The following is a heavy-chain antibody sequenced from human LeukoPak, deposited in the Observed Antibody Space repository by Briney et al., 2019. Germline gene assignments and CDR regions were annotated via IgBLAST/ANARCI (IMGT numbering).Heavy chain of an antibody. D-gene: IGHD3-10*01. J-gene: IGHJ4*02. CDR3: EKGRDGSVSIAS. CDR1: GFRFDDYT. V-gene: IGHV3-43*01. CDR2: VSWDGGST. Sequence: GGSLRLSCAASGFRFDDYTMHWVRQAPGKGLEWVSLVSWDGGSTYYADSVKGRFTISRDNSKNSLYLQMNSLRTEDTALYYCEKGRDGSVSIASWGKGSLVTAAS.